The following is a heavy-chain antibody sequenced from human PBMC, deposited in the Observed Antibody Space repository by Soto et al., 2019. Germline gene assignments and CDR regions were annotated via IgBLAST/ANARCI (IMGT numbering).Heavy chain of an antibody. Sequence: GGSLRLSCAASGFTFSSYAMSWVRQAPGKGLEWVSAISGSGGSTYYADSVKGRFTISRDNSKNTLYLQMNSLRAEDTAVYYCAKGLGNCSGGSCYSVGYYYYMDVWGKGTTVTVSS. V-gene: IGHV3-23*01. CDR1: GFTFSSYA. CDR2: ISGSGGST. J-gene: IGHJ6*03. CDR3: AKGLGNCSGGSCYSVGYYYYMDV. D-gene: IGHD2-15*01.